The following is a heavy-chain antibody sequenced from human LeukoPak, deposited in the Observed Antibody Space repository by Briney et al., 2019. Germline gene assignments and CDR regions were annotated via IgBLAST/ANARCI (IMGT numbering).Heavy chain of an antibody. J-gene: IGHJ4*02. CDR2: ISSDGSNK. CDR3: RAVAGVFDY. V-gene: IGHV3-30*04. Sequence: PGGSLRLSCAASGFTFSTYSMHWVRQAPGKGLEWLAFISSDGSNKYNADSVKGRFTISRDNYKNTLYLQMNSLGSEDTAVYYCRAVAGVFDYWGQGALVTVSS. D-gene: IGHD6-19*01. CDR1: GFTFSTYS.